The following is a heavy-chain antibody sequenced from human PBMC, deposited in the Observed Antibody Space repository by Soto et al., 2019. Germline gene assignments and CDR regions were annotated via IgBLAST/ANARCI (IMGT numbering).Heavy chain of an antibody. D-gene: IGHD2-2*01. CDR3: ARSQGSSTSLEIYYYYYYGMAV. Sequence: QVQLVQSGAEVKKPGSSVKVSCKASGGTFSSYAISWVRQAPGQGLEWMGGIIPISGKANYAQKFQGRVTITADESTSTVSMELSSLRSEDTAVYFCARSQGSSTSLEIYYYYYYGMAVWGQGTTVPVSS. CDR2: IIPISGKA. J-gene: IGHJ6*02. CDR1: GGTFSSYA. V-gene: IGHV1-69*01.